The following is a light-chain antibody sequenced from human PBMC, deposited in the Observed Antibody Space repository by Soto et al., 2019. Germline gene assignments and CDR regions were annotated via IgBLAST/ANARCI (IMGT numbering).Light chain of an antibody. CDR3: CSYSGSYV. J-gene: IGLJ1*01. CDR1: SNDASGYKY. Sequence: QSALTQPRSVSGSPGQSVTISCTGTSNDASGYKYVSWYQQYPGQAPKLVIYDVSERPSGVPDRFSGSKSGNSASLIISGLQAEDEADYYCCSYSGSYVFGTGTQLTVL. V-gene: IGLV2-11*01. CDR2: DVS.